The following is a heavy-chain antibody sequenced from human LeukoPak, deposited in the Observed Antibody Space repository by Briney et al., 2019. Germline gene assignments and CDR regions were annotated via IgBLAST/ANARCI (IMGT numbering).Heavy chain of an antibody. CDR2: ISGSGGST. CDR3: AKEGGRVPYCTSTSCYPFDY. CDR1: GFTFSSYA. J-gene: IGHJ4*02. V-gene: IGHV3-23*01. Sequence: HPGGSLRLSCAASGFTFSSYAMSWVRQAPGKGLEWVSGISGSGGSTYYADSAKGRFTISRDNSKNTLYMQMNSLRAEDTAVYYCAKEGGRVPYCTSTSCYPFDYWGQGTLVTVSS. D-gene: IGHD2-2*01.